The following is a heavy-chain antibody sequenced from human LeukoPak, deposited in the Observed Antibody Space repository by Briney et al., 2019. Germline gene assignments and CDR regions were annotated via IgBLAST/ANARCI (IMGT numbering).Heavy chain of an antibody. Sequence: ASVKVSCKASGYTFTSYGISWVRQAPGQGLEWMGWIKPSSGGTNYAQTFQGRVTMTRDTSISTAYMELSRLRSDDTAVYYCARAPSSLADILTGHYYFDYWGQGTLVTVSS. V-gene: IGHV1-2*02. D-gene: IGHD3-9*01. J-gene: IGHJ4*02. CDR2: IKPSSGGT. CDR1: GYTFTSYG. CDR3: ARAPSSLADILTGHYYFDY.